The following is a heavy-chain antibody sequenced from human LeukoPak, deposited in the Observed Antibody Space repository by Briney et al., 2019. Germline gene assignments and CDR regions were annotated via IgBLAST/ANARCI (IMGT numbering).Heavy chain of an antibody. CDR1: GFTVSSNY. CDR2: IYKNAIT. J-gene: IGHJ4*02. CDR3: ARSSMAVAGTLDY. Sequence: GGSLRLSCAASGFTVSSNYMTWVRQAPGKGLEWVSVIYKNAITYYADTVKGRFTVSRDNSKNTVYLEMNSLRAEDTAVYYCARSSMAVAGTLDYWGQGTLVTVSS. D-gene: IGHD6-19*01. V-gene: IGHV3-53*01.